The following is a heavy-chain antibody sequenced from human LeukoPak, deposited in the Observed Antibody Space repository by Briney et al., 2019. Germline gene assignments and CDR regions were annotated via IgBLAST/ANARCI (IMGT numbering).Heavy chain of an antibody. D-gene: IGHD3-10*01. CDR1: GYTFTSYD. CDR2: ISAYNGNT. J-gene: IGHJ4*02. V-gene: IGHV1-18*01. Sequence: ASVKVSCKASGYTFTSYDINWVRQATGQGLEWMGWISAYNGNTNYAQKLQGRVTMTTDTSTSTAYMELRSLRSDDTAMYYCARENYNLGNYIDYWGQGTLVTVSS. CDR3: ARENYNLGNYIDY.